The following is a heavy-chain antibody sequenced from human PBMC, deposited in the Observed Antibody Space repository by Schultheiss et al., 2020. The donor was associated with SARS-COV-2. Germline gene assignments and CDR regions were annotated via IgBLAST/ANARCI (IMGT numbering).Heavy chain of an antibody. D-gene: IGHD3-16*01. CDR2: IWYDGSNK. J-gene: IGHJ6*02. Sequence: GGSLRLSCAASGFTFSSYGMHWVRQAPGKGLEWVAVIWYDGSNKYYADSVKGRFTISRDNSKNTLYLQMNSLRAEDTAVYYCARGDRGGGDYGMDVWGQGTTVTVSS. CDR1: GFTFSSYG. CDR3: ARGDRGGGDYGMDV. V-gene: IGHV3-33*01.